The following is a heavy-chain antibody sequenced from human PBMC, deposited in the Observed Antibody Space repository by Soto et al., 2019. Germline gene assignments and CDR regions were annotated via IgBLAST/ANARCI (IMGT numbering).Heavy chain of an antibody. CDR2: INHSGST. Sequence: SETLSLTCAVYGGSFSGYYWSWIRQPPGKGLEWIGEINHSGSTNYNPSLKSRVTISVDTSKNQFSLKLSSVTAADTAVYYCARGYCSGGSCYGVFDYWGQGTLVTVSS. CDR1: GGSFSGYY. CDR3: ARGYCSGGSCYGVFDY. J-gene: IGHJ4*02. D-gene: IGHD2-15*01. V-gene: IGHV4-34*01.